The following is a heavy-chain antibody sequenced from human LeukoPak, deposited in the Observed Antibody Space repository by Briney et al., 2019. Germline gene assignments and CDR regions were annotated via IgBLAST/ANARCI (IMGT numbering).Heavy chain of an antibody. D-gene: IGHD3-10*01. V-gene: IGHV3-73*01. CDR1: GFTFSGSA. CDR2: IRSKANSYAT. CDR3: LCALWFDGMDV. Sequence: GGSLRLSCAASGFTFSGSAMHWVRQASGKGLEWVGRIRSKANSYATAYAASVKGRFTISRDDSKNTAYLQMNSLKTEDTAVYYCLCALWFDGMDVWGQGTTVTVSS. J-gene: IGHJ6*02.